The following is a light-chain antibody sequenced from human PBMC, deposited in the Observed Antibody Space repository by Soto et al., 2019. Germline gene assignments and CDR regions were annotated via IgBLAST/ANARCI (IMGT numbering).Light chain of an antibody. CDR1: QSLLHSNGCNY. CDR3: MQALQTLQR. CDR2: LGS. Sequence: DIVMTQSPLSLPVTPGEPASISCRSSQSLLHSNGCNYLDWYLQKPGQSPQLLIYLGSNRASGVPDRFSGSGSGTDFTLKISRVEAEDVGVYYCMQALQTLQRFGPGTKVDIK. J-gene: IGKJ3*01. V-gene: IGKV2-28*01.